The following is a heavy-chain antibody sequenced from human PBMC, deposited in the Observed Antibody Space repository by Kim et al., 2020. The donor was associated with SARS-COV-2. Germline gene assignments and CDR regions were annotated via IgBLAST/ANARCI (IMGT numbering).Heavy chain of an antibody. J-gene: IGHJ6*02. V-gene: IGHV4-59*01. D-gene: IGHD1-20*01. CDR3: ARVGPVWYYYYGMDV. Sequence: PSHKSRVTLSVDTSKNQFSLKLSSVTAADTAVYYCARVGPVWYYYYGMDVWGQGTTVTVSS.